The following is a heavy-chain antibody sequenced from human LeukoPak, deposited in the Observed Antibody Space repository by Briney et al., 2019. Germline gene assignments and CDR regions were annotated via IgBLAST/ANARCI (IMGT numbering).Heavy chain of an antibody. CDR3: ARDWIYYGSGTYSDY. V-gene: IGHV3-7*01. Sequence: GGSLRLSCAASGFTFSSYWMSWVRQAPGKGLEWVANIKQDGSEKYYVDSVRGRFTISRDNAKNSLYLQMNSLRAEDTAVYYCARDWIYYGSGTYSDYWGQGTLVTVSS. CDR1: GFTFSSYW. J-gene: IGHJ4*02. D-gene: IGHD3-10*01. CDR2: IKQDGSEK.